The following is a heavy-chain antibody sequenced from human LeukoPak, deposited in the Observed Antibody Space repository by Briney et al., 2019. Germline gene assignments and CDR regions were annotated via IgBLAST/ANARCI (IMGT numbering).Heavy chain of an antibody. V-gene: IGHV3-21*01. D-gene: IGHD3/OR15-3a*01. CDR2: ISSSSSYI. J-gene: IGHJ4*02. CDR3: ASFRTGYSYYFDY. CDR1: GFTFSRYS. Sequence: PGGSLRLSCAASGFTFSRYSMNWVRQAPGKGLEWVSYISSSSSYIYYADSAKGRFTISRDNAQKSLYLQMNSLRDEDTAVYYCASFRTGYSYYFDYWGQGTLVTVSS.